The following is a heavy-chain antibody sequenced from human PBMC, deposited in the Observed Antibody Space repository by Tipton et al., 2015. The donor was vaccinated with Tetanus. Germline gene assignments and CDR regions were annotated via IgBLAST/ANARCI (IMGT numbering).Heavy chain of an antibody. CDR3: ARGVVGQGTYYFDK. V-gene: IGHV1-2*02. Sequence: QSGAEVTKPGASVKVSCRASGYSFTGYYIHWLRQAPGQGLEWMGCINSNNGGTNYAQKFQGSVTMTRDTSISTAYMELSRLRSDDTAVYYCARGVVGQGTYYFDKWGRGTLVTVSS. D-gene: IGHD1-7*01. CDR1: GYSFTGYY. CDR2: INSNNGGT. J-gene: IGHJ4*02.